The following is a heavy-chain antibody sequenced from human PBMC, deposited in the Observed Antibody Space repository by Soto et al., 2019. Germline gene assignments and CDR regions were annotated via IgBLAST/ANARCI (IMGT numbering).Heavy chain of an antibody. CDR1: GFTFSSYS. Sequence: GGSLRLSCAASGFTFSSYSMNWVRQAPGKGLEWVSSISSSSSYIYYADSVKGRFTISRDNAKNSLYLQMNSLRAEDTAVYYCARDRTHSGSYYFKGSNWFDPWGQGTLVTVS. V-gene: IGHV3-21*01. CDR2: ISSSSSYI. CDR3: ARDRTHSGSYYFKGSNWFDP. D-gene: IGHD1-26*01. J-gene: IGHJ5*02.